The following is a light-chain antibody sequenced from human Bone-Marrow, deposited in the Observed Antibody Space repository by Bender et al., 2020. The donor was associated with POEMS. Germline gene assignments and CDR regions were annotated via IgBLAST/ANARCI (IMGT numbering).Light chain of an antibody. J-gene: IGLJ1*01. V-gene: IGLV2-23*01. CDR3: CSVATSGAYV. CDR2: EGT. CDR1: SRDVGGYEY. Sequence: QSALTQPPSASGSPGQSVTLSCTGTSRDVGGYEYVFWYQQYPGKAPRLMIYEGTERPSGVSSRFSASKSDNTASLTISGLQAEDEADYYCCSVATSGAYVFGTGTKVTV.